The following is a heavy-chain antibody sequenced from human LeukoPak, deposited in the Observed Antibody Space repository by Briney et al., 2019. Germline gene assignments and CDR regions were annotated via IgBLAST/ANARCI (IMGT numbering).Heavy chain of an antibody. J-gene: IGHJ4*02. CDR2: INHSGVA. V-gene: IGHV4-34*01. Sequence: SETLSLTCAVYGGSFSGYQWSWVRQPPGKGLEWIGEINHSGVADYNPSLKSRVTISLDTSKNQFSLRLRSVTAADTAMYYCVRILRYYGSGSYGYWGQGTLVTVSS. D-gene: IGHD3-10*01. CDR3: VRILRYYGSGSYGY. CDR1: GGSFSGYQ.